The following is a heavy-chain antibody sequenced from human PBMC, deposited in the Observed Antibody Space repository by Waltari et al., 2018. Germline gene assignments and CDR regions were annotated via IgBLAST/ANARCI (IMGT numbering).Heavy chain of an antibody. CDR3: ARHLYGDAFDI. V-gene: IGHV4-38-2*01. J-gene: IGHJ3*02. CDR1: GYSISSGYY. CDR2: IYHSGST. D-gene: IGHD3-16*01. Sequence: QVQLQESGPGLVKPSETLSLTCAVSGYSISSGYYWGWIRQPPGKGLEWIGSIYHSGSTYYNPSLKSRVTISVDTSKNQFSLKLSSVTAADTAVYYCARHLYGDAFDIWGQGTMVTVSS.